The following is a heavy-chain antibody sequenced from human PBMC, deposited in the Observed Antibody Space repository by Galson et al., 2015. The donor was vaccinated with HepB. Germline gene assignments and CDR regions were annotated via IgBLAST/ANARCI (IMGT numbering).Heavy chain of an antibody. Sequence: SVKVSCKASGSTLVDHYIHWLRQAPGQGLEWMGWINGNSGGTKFAQKFQGRLTVTRDSSISTVDMELTRLNSDDTAVYFCAREARNFSGARLFYFDFWGQGALVIVSS. J-gene: IGHJ4*02. CDR1: GSTLVDHY. CDR3: AREARNFSGARLFYFDF. CDR2: INGNSGGT. D-gene: IGHD1-1*01. V-gene: IGHV1-2*02.